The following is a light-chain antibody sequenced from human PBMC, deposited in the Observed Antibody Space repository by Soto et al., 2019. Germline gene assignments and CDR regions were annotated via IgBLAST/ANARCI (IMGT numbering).Light chain of an antibody. CDR3: QQYYSTPVG. Sequence: DIVMTQSPDSLAVSLGERATINCKSSQSVLYSSNNKNYLAWYQQKPGQPPKLLIYWASTRESGVPDRFSGSGSGTGFTLTISSLQAEDVAVYYCQQYYSTPVGFGQGTKVEIK. J-gene: IGKJ1*01. V-gene: IGKV4-1*01. CDR2: WAS. CDR1: QSVLYSSNNKNY.